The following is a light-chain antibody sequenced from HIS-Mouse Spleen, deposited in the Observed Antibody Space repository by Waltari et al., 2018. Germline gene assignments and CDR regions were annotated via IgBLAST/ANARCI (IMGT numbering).Light chain of an antibody. J-gene: IGLJ1*01. V-gene: IGLV2-11*01. CDR1: SSDVGAYNY. CDR2: DVS. Sequence: QSALTQPRPVSGSPGQSVTISCTGTSSDVGAYNYLSWYQQHPGKAPKLMIYDVSKRPSGVPDRFSGSKSGNTASLTISGLQAEDEADYYCCSYAGSYTYVFGTGTKVTVL. CDR3: CSYAGSYTYV.